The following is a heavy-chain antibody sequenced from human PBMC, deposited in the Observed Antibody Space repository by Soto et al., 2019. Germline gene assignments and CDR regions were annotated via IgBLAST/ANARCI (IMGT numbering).Heavy chain of an antibody. V-gene: IGHV3-23*01. CDR2: ISGSGGIT. J-gene: IGHJ4*02. CDR3: AKSLSASPNYFFDS. D-gene: IGHD1-1*01. Sequence: GGSLRLSCAASGFPFSSYAMSWVRQAPGKGLEWVSGISGSGGITYYADSVKGRFTISRDNSKNTLNLQMNSLRADDTAVYFCAKSLSASPNYFFDSWGQGTLVTVSS. CDR1: GFPFSSYA.